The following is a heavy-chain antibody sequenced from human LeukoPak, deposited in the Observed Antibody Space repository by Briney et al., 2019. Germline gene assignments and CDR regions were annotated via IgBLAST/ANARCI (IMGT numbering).Heavy chain of an antibody. CDR3: ARKGEDYGDYDY. CDR1: GYTFTGYH. CDR2: ILPSSGGP. V-gene: IGHV1-2*02. Sequence: ASVKVPCKASGYTFTGYHMHWVRQAPGQGLEWMGWILPSSGGPYYAQKFQGRITMTRDTSISTAYMELTRLRSDDTAVYYCARKGEDYGDYDYWGQGTLVTVSS. J-gene: IGHJ4*02. D-gene: IGHD4-17*01.